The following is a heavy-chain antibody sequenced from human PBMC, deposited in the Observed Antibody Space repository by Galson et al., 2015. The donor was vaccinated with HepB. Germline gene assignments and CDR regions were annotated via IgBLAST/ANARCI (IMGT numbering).Heavy chain of an antibody. CDR3: AKVGGSDIVVVVAATYDDY. CDR2: ISGSGGST. Sequence: SLRLSCAASGFTFSSYAMSWVRQAPGKGLEWVSAISGSGGSTYYADSVKGRFTISRDNSKNTLYLQMNSLRAEDTAVYYCAKVGGSDIVVVVAATYDDYWGQGTLVTVSS. D-gene: IGHD2-15*01. CDR1: GFTFSSYA. V-gene: IGHV3-23*01. J-gene: IGHJ4*02.